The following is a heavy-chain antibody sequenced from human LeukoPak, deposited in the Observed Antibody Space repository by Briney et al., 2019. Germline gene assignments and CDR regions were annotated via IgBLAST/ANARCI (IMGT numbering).Heavy chain of an antibody. V-gene: IGHV4-59*01. D-gene: IGHD6-19*01. CDR2: IYYSGNT. J-gene: IGHJ4*02. CDR1: GGSISSYY. CDR3: AREPRGGWRGNYFDY. Sequence: PSETLSLTCTVSGGSISSYYWSWIRQPPGKGLEWIGYIYYSGNTNYNPSLKSRVTISVDTSKNQFSLKLSSVTAADTAVYYCAREPRGGWRGNYFDYWGQGTLVTVSS.